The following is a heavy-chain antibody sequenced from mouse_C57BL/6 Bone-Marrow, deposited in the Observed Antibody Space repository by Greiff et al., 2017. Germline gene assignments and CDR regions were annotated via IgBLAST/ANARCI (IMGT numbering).Heavy chain of an antibody. J-gene: IGHJ1*03. Sequence: QVQLQQPGAELVKPGASVKLSCKASGYTFTSYWMHWVKQRPGQGLEWIGMIHPNSGSTNYNEKFKSKATLTVDKSSSTAYMQLSSLTSEDSAVYYCARCTLTYWYFDVWGTGTTVTVSP. CDR3: ARCTLTYWYFDV. CDR1: GYTFTSYW. V-gene: IGHV1-64*01. CDR2: IHPNSGST. D-gene: IGHD1-2*01.